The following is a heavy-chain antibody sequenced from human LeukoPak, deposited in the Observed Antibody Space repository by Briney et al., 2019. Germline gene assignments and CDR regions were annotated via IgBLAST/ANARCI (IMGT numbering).Heavy chain of an antibody. CDR2: ISYDGSNQ. D-gene: IGHD1/OR15-1a*01. J-gene: IGHJ4*02. V-gene: IGHV3-30*18. Sequence: GGSLRLSCAASGFTFSTFGMHWVRQAPGKGLEWVAAISYDGSNQYYIDSVKGRFTISRDNSKNTLYLQMNSLRAEDTAVYYRTKLNNYDDYWGQGTQVTVSS. CDR3: TKLNNYDDY. CDR1: GFTFSTFG.